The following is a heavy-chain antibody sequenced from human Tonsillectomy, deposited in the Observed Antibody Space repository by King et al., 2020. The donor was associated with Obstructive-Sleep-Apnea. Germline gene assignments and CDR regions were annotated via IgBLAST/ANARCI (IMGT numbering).Heavy chain of an antibody. CDR1: GYTFINYY. J-gene: IGHJ4*02. CDR2: INSSGGMP. V-gene: IGHV1-46*01. CDR3: ARDTIVGTERRNSWGFDH. Sequence: VQLVESGAEVKKPGASVKVSCETSGYTFINYYIHWVRQAPGQGLEWMGIINSSGGMPDYAQKFQGRVTMTRDTSTSTVYMELSSLRSEDTAVYYCARDTIVGTERRNSWGFDHWGQGSLVTVSS. D-gene: IGHD1-26*01.